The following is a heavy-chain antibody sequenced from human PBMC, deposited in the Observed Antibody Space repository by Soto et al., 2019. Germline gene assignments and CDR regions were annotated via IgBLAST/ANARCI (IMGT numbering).Heavy chain of an antibody. CDR1: GGTFSSYT. CDR2: INAGNGNT. D-gene: IGHD2-2*03. Sequence: ASVKVSCKASGGTFSSYTISWVRQAPGRGLEWMGWINAGNGNTKYSQNFQGRVTISRDTSASTAYMDLSSLRSEDTAVYYCARNPNGYCTGPNCYVPYCYAMDVWGQGTTVTVSS. V-gene: IGHV1-3*01. J-gene: IGHJ6*02. CDR3: ARNPNGYCTGPNCYVPYCYAMDV.